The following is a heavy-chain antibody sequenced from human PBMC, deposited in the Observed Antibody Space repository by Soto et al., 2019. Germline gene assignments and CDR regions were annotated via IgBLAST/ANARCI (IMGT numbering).Heavy chain of an antibody. J-gene: IGHJ4*02. V-gene: IGHV3-30*03. CDR2: ISYDGSNK. D-gene: IGHD1-7*01. Sequence: QVQLVESGGGVVQPGRSLRLSCAASGFTFSSYGMHWVRQAPGKGLEWVAVISYDGSNKYYADSVKGRFTISRDNSKNTLYLKMNSLRAEDTAVYYCAAWNYTNLNFDYWGQGTLVTVSS. CDR3: AAWNYTNLNFDY. CDR1: GFTFSSYG.